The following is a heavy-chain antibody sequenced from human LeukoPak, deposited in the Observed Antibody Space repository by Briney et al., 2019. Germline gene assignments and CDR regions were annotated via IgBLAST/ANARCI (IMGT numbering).Heavy chain of an antibody. CDR3: ARDRYFGSDGFDI. CDR2: TWYDGSNN. J-gene: IGHJ3*02. V-gene: IGHV3-33*01. CDR1: GFSFSEHG. Sequence: GGSLRLSCAASGFSFSEHGMHWVRQAPGKGPEWVTVTWYDGSNNHYADSVKGRFTISRDNSKNTVFLEMNSLRAEDTAVYHCARDRYFGSDGFDIWGPGTIVIVSS. D-gene: IGHD3-10*01.